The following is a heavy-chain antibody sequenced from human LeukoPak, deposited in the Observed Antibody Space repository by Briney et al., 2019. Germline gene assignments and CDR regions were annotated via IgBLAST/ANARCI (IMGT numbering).Heavy chain of an antibody. CDR2: MNPNSGNT. V-gene: IGHV1-8*01. J-gene: IGHJ5*02. CDR1: GYTFTSYD. CDR3: ARMPLGYCTNGVCFSSWFDP. Sequence: ASVKVSCKASGYTFTSYDINWVRQATGQGLEWMGWMNPNSGNTGYAQKFQGRVTMTRNTSISTAYMELSRLRSDDTAVYYCARMPLGYCTNGVCFSSWFDPWGQGTLVTVSS. D-gene: IGHD2-8*01.